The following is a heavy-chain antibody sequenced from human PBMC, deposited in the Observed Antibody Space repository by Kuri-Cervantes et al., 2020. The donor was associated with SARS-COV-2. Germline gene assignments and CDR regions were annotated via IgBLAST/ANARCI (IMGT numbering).Heavy chain of an antibody. V-gene: IGHV1-69*13. J-gene: IGHJ6*02. Sequence: SVKVSCKASGGTFCSYAISWVRQAPGQGLEWMGGIIPIFGTANYAQKFQGRVTITADESTSTAYMELSSLRSEDTAVYYCAREGALTIFGVVTVNYYYYGMDVWGQGTTVTVSS. CDR1: GGTFCSYA. D-gene: IGHD3-3*01. CDR3: AREGALTIFGVVTVNYYYYGMDV. CDR2: IIPIFGTA.